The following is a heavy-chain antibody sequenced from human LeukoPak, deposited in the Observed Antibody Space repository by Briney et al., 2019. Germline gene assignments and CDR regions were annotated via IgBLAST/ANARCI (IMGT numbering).Heavy chain of an antibody. Sequence: GGSLRLSCAASGFTFSAYSMSWVRQAPGKGLEWLSYISSSSTTIYYADSVRGRFTISRDNAKNSLYLQMNSLRAEDTAVYYCARERRCASTRCYDSYFDFWGQGTLVTVSS. CDR1: GFTFSAYS. V-gene: IGHV3-48*01. D-gene: IGHD2-2*01. J-gene: IGHJ4*02. CDR2: ISSSSTTI. CDR3: ARERRCASTRCYDSYFDF.